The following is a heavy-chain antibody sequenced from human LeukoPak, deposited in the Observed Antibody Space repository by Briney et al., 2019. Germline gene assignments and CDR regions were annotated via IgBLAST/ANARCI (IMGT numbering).Heavy chain of an antibody. CDR1: GFSFSSYN. CDR3: AELGITMIGGV. V-gene: IGHV3-21*01. CDR2: ITSSGTYT. Sequence: GGSLRLSCAASGFSFSSYNMNWVRQTPGKGLEWVSSITSSGTYTFYADSVKGRFTISRDNARNSLYLQMNSLRAEDTAVYYCAELGITMIGGVWGKGTTVTISS. J-gene: IGHJ6*04. D-gene: IGHD3-10*02.